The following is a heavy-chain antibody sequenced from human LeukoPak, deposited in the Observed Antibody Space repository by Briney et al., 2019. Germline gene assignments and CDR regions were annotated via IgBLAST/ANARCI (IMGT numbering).Heavy chain of an antibody. D-gene: IGHD3-10*01. CDR3: ARRLGRKFGERFYYYHYLDV. Sequence: SETLSLTCAVYGGSFSGYYWSGIRQPPGKGLEWIGEINHSGSTKYNPSLKNQVTISVDTSKNQFSLKLCSVTAADTAVYYCARRLGRKFGERFYYYHYLDVWGKGTTVTISS. CDR1: GGSFSGYY. V-gene: IGHV4-34*01. CDR2: INHSGST. J-gene: IGHJ6*03.